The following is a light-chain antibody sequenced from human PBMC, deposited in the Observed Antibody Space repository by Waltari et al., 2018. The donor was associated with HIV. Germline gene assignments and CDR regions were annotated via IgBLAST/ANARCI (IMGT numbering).Light chain of an antibody. CDR2: WAS. CDR1: QSVLYSSNNKNY. Sequence: DIVMTQSPDSLVVSLGERATINCKSSQSVLYSSNNKNYLPWYQQRPGQHPKLLIYWASTREYGVPDRFSGSGSGTDFTLAISSLQAEDVAVSYCQQYYSTPRRTFGQGTKVEIK. J-gene: IGKJ1*01. V-gene: IGKV4-1*01. CDR3: QQYYSTPRRT.